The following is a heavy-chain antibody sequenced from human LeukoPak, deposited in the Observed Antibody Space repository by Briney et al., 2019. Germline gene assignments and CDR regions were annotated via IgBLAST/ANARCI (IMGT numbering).Heavy chain of an antibody. CDR2: IWHDGSKE. CDR3: AGDTPPGGEYYFEY. V-gene: IGHV3-33*08. CDR1: GFSITDHH. D-gene: IGHD3-16*01. Sequence: GGSLRLSCAGAGFSITDHHMHWVRQAPDTGLEWLALIWHDGSKEYYADSVKGRFTISRDNSKNTLYLEMNSLRADDTAMYYCAGDTPPGGEYYFEYWGQGALVTVSS. J-gene: IGHJ4*02.